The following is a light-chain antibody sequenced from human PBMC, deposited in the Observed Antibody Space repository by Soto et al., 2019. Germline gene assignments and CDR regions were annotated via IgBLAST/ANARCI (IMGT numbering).Light chain of an antibody. CDR1: SSDVGAYKY. Sequence: QSVLTQPPSASWSPGQSVTISCTGTSSDVGAYKYVSWYQQHPGKAPKLMIYAVSERPSGVPDRFSGSKSGNTASLTVSGLQAEDEADYYCSSYTSISTYVFGTGTKV. CDR2: AVS. V-gene: IGLV2-8*01. J-gene: IGLJ1*01. CDR3: SSYTSISTYV.